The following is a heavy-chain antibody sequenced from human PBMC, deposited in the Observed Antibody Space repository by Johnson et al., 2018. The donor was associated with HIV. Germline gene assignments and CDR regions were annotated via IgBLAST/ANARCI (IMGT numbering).Heavy chain of an antibody. CDR2: IKSKTDGGTT. CDR3: TTKPYSSSWYGAFDI. Sequence: EVQLVESGGGVVQPGRSLRLSCAASKFTFSTYFMHWVRQAPGKGLEWVGRIKSKTDGGTTDYAAPVKGRFTISRDDSKNTLYLQMNSLKTEDTAVYYCTTKPYSSSWYGAFDIWGQGTMVTVSS. D-gene: IGHD6-13*01. V-gene: IGHV3-15*01. J-gene: IGHJ3*02. CDR1: KFTFSTYF.